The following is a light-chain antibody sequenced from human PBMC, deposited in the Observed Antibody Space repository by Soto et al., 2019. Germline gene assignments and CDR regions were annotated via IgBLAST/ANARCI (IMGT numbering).Light chain of an antibody. V-gene: IGLV2-14*01. CDR3: SSFTSSSPYV. Sequence: QSALTQPASVSGSPGQSITISCTGTSSDIAGYNYVSWYQQHPGKAPKLIIYEVNNRPSGVSNRFSGSKSGNTASLTISGLQPEDEADYHCSSFTSSSPYVFGTGTKVTVL. CDR2: EVN. CDR1: SSDIAGYNY. J-gene: IGLJ1*01.